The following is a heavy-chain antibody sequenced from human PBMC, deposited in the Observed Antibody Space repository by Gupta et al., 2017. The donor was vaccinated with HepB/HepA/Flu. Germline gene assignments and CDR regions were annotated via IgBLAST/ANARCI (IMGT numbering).Heavy chain of an antibody. V-gene: IGHV4-30-4*01. CDR2: IYYSGST. Sequence: QVQLQESGPGLVKPSQTLSLTCTVSGGSINSGDYYWSWVRQPPGKGLEWIGYIYYSGSTYYNPSLKSRVTISVDTSKKQFSLKLSSVTAADTAVYYCARVCDNWNDASVGYWGQGTLVTVSS. CDR1: GGSINSGDYY. CDR3: ARVCDNWNDASVGY. D-gene: IGHD1-20*01. J-gene: IGHJ4*02.